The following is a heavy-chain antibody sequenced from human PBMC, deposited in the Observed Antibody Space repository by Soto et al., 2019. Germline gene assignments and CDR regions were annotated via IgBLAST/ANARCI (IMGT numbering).Heavy chain of an antibody. CDR3: ARVELVVPAAMPASAFDI. CDR2: ISYDGSNK. V-gene: IGHV3-30-3*01. D-gene: IGHD2-2*01. J-gene: IGHJ3*02. CDR1: GFTFSSYA. Sequence: GGSLRLSCAASGFTFSSYAMHWVRQAPGKGLEWVAVISYDGSNKYYADSVKGRFTISRDNSKNTLYLQMNSLRAEDTAVYYCARVELVVPAAMPASAFDIWGQGTMVTVSS.